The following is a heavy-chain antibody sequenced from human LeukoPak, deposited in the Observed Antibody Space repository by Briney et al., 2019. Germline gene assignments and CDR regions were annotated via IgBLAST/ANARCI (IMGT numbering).Heavy chain of an antibody. V-gene: IGHV3-7*01. J-gene: IGHJ4*02. CDR3: ARGGFLWFGESYGDY. D-gene: IGHD3-10*01. Sequence: GGSLRLSCAASGFTVSSNYMSWVRQAPGKGLEWVANIKQDGSEKYYVDSVKGRFTISRDNAKNSLYLQMNSLRAEDTAVYYCARGGFLWFGESYGDYWGQGTLVTVSS. CDR1: GFTVSSNY. CDR2: IKQDGSEK.